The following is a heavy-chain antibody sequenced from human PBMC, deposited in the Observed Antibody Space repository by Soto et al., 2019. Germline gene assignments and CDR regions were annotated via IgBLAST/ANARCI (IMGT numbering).Heavy chain of an antibody. Sequence: PGGSLRLSCAASGLTFSTDAMSWVRQAPGKGLEWVSGISGSGGVTNYADSVKGRFTISRDNSKNTLYLQMNSLRDEDTAVYYCAKDRGRYFDYWGQGTLVTVSS. CDR1: GLTFSTDA. D-gene: IGHD3-9*01. J-gene: IGHJ4*02. CDR3: AKDRGRYFDY. CDR2: ISGSGGVT. V-gene: IGHV3-23*01.